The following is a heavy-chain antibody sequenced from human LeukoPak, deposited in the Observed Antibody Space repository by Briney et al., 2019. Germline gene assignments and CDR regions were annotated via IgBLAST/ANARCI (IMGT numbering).Heavy chain of an antibody. CDR2: ISSSGSYI. CDR1: GFTFSSYR. J-gene: IGHJ4*02. D-gene: IGHD1-26*01. CDR3: ARDGGMGATTTYYFDY. Sequence: PGGSLRLSCAASGFTFSSYRMSWVRQAPGKGLEWVSSISSSGSYIYYTDSVKGRFTISRDNAKNSLYLQMNSLRAEDTAVYYCARDGGMGATTTYYFDYWGQGTLVTVSS. V-gene: IGHV3-21*01.